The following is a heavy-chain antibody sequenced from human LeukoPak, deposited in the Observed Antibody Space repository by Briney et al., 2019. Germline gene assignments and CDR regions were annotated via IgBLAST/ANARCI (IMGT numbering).Heavy chain of an antibody. Sequence: GGSLRLSCAASGFTFSSYSMNGGRQAPGKGVECVSAISSSSSYIYYADSVKGRFTISRDNAKNSLYLQMNSLRAEDTAVYYCARMGQQLVYYGMDVWGQGTTVTVSS. CDR2: ISSSSSYI. V-gene: IGHV3-21*01. J-gene: IGHJ6*02. CDR3: ARMGQQLVYYGMDV. CDR1: GFTFSSYS. D-gene: IGHD6-13*01.